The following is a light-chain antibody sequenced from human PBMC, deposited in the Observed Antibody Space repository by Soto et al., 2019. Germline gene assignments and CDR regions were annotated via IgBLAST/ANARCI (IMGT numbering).Light chain of an antibody. CDR1: SSDVGIYNY. V-gene: IGLV2-8*01. Sequence: QSVVTQPPSASGSPGQSVAISCTGTSSDVGIYNYVSWYQQHPGKAPKLMIYEVSKRPSGVPDRFSGSKSGNTASLTVSGLQAEDEADYYCSSYAGSNNWVFGGGTKLTVL. CDR3: SSYAGSNNWV. J-gene: IGLJ3*02. CDR2: EVS.